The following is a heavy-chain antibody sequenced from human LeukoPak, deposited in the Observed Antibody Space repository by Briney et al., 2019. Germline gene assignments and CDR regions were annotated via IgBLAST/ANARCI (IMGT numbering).Heavy chain of an antibody. D-gene: IGHD2-8*01. Sequence: GASVKVCCKASGHNFISYYMHWVRQAPGQGLEWMGIINPSGGSTSYAQKFQDRVTMTRDTSTSTVYMELSSLKSEDTAVYFCAREDVVLVDAVRYYYYGMDVWGQGTTVTVSS. V-gene: IGHV1-46*01. CDR2: INPSGGST. J-gene: IGHJ6*02. CDR1: GHNFISYY. CDR3: AREDVVLVDAVRYYYYGMDV.